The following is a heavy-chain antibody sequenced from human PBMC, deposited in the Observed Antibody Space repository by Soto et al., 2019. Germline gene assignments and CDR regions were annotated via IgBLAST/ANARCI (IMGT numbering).Heavy chain of an antibody. CDR1: GGSISSYY. CDR2: IHDSGTT. V-gene: IGHV4-59*08. CDR3: ARRPQYYYGMDV. Sequence: QVQLQESGPGLVKPSETLSLTCTVSGGSISSYYWNWIRQPPGKGLEYVAYIHDSGTTKYNPFLKGRVTISVDTSKNQFSLKLRSVTAADTAVYYCARRPQYYYGMDVWGQGTTVTVSS. J-gene: IGHJ6*02.